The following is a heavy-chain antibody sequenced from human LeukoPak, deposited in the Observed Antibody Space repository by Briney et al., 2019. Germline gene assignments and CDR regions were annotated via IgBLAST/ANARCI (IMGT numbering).Heavy chain of an antibody. D-gene: IGHD6-19*01. CDR3: ARVKRAVTSTGEAFDI. CDR2: INTNTGSP. V-gene: IGHV7-4-1*02. CDR1: GYTFTNYA. J-gene: IGHJ3*02. Sequence: GASVKVSCKASGYTFTNYAMNWVRQAPGQGLEWMGWINTNTGSPTYAQGFTGRFVFSLDTSVGTAYLQISSLKAADTALYYCARVKRAVTSTGEAFDIWGLGTMVTVSS.